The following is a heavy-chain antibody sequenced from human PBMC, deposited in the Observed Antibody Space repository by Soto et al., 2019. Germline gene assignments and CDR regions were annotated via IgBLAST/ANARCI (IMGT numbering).Heavy chain of an antibody. CDR2: INPNSGVT. D-gene: IGHD2-21*02. J-gene: IGHJ4*02. CDR1: GFTFTGYR. CDR3: ARRLGLLVTPIPGY. V-gene: IGHV1-2*02. Sequence: GASVKVSCKASGFTFTGYRMHWVRQAPGQGLEWMGWINPNSGVTIYAQKFQGRVIMTRETPITTAYMELSRLTSDDTAVYYCARRLGLLVTPIPGYWGQGTLVTVSS.